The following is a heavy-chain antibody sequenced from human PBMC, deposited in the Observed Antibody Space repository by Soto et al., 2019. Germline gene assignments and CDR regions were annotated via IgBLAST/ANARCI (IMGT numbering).Heavy chain of an antibody. CDR2: IYSGGST. J-gene: IGHJ4*02. CDR3: ARVIVRTSYYDSSGYYFNY. Sequence: GGSLRLSCAASGFTVSSIYMSWVRQAPGKGLEWVSVIYSGGSTYYADSVKGRFTISRDNSKNTLYLQMNSLRAEETAVYYCARVIVRTSYYDSSGYYFNYWGQGTLVTVSS. CDR1: GFTVSSIY. V-gene: IGHV3-66*01. D-gene: IGHD3-22*01.